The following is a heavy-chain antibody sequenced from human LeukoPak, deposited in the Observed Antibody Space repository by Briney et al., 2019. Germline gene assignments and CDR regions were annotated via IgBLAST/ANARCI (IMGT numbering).Heavy chain of an antibody. J-gene: IGHJ4*02. CDR3: ARESSGWNYFDY. CDR1: GGSISSYY. D-gene: IGHD6-19*01. CDR2: IHYSGTN. V-gene: IGHV4-59*01. Sequence: SETLSLTCTVSGGSISSYYWNWIRQPPGKGLEWIGYIHYSGTNYYNPSLKSRVTISVDTSKSQFSLKLSSVTAADTAVYYCARESSGWNYFDYWGQGILVTVSS.